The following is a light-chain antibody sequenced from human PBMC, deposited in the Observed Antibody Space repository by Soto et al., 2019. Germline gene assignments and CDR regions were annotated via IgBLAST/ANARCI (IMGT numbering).Light chain of an antibody. V-gene: IGKV4-1*01. J-gene: IGKJ2*01. CDR3: QQYYSTPYT. CDR1: QSVLYSSNNKNY. Sequence: DIVMTQSPDPLAVSLGERATINCKSSQSVLYSSNNKNYLAWYQQKPGQPPILVIYWASARESGVPDRFSGSGSGTDFTLTISSLQAEDVAVYYCQQYYSTPYTFGQGTKLEIK. CDR2: WAS.